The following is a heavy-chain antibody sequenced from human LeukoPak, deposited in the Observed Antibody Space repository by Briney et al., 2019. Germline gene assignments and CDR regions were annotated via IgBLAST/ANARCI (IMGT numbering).Heavy chain of an antibody. V-gene: IGHV3-23*01. J-gene: IGHJ4*02. CDR1: GFTFSTYA. D-gene: IGHD3-10*01. Sequence: GGSLRLSCAASGFTFSTYAMRSVRQAPRKGLEWVSSISGSDGSTYYADSVKGRFTISRDNSKNTLYLQMNSLRAEDTAVYYCAKGESHPKYYFDYWGQGTLVTVSS. CDR3: AKGESHPKYYFDY. CDR2: ISGSDGST.